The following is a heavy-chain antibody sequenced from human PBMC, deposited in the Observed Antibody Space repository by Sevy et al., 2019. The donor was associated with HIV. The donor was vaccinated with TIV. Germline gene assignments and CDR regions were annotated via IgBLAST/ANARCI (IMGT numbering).Heavy chain of an antibody. CDR3: ARDRTGAERFDY. V-gene: IGHV1-2*02. CDR1: GYTLTDYY. Sequence: ASVKVSCKASGYTLTDYYLHWVRQAPGQGLDWVGWINPNSGDTKYAQKFQGRVTMTRDTPISTAYMELNRLRSDDTAVYYCARDRTGAERFDYWGQGTLVTVSS. D-gene: IGHD1-1*01. J-gene: IGHJ4*02. CDR2: INPNSGDT.